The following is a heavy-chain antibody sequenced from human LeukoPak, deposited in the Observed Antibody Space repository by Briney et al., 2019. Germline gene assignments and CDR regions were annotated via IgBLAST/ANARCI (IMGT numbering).Heavy chain of an antibody. CDR1: GFTLRNYA. CDR3: AGGSGWLIEVY. CDR2: IKQDGSEE. D-gene: IGHD6-19*01. V-gene: IGHV3-7*01. J-gene: IGHJ4*02. Sequence: GGSLRLSCAASGFTLRNYAMSWVRQAPGKGLEWVANIKQDGSEEAYVDSVKGRFTISRDNAKNSLYLQMNSLRAEDTAVYYCAGGSGWLIEVYWGQGSLVTVSS.